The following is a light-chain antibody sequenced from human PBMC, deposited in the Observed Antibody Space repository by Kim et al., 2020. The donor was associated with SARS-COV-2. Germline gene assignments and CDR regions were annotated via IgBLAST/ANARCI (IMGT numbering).Light chain of an antibody. CDR3: QAWDSSSYV. CDR1: KLGDKY. CDR2: QDS. V-gene: IGLV3-1*01. Sequence: SYELTQPPSVSVSPGQTASITCSGDKLGDKYACWYQQKPGQSPVLVIYQDSKRPSGIPERFSGSYSGNTATLTISGTQAMDEADYYCQAWDSSSYVFGSGTKFTVL. J-gene: IGLJ1*01.